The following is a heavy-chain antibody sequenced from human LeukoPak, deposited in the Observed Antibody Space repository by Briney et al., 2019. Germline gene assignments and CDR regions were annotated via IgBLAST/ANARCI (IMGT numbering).Heavy chain of an antibody. CDR1: GFTLSSYS. V-gene: IGHV3-48*01. CDR3: ARDLIDY. J-gene: IGHJ4*02. CDR2: ISSSSSTI. Sequence: PGGSLRLSCAASGFTLSSYSMNWVRQAPGKGLEWVSFISSSSSTIYYADSVKGRFTISRDNAKSSLSLQMNSLRAEDTAVYYCARDLIDYWGQGTLVTVSS.